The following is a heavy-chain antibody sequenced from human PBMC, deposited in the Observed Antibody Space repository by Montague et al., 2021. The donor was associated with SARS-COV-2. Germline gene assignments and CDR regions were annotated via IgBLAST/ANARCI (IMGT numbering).Heavy chain of an antibody. Sequence: SLRLSCAASGFTFSIYAMHWVRQAPGKGLEWVAVISYDGSNKYYADSVRGRFTISRDNSKNTLYLQMNSLRAEDTAVYYCARDDPYSSGWFDAFDIWGQGTMVTVSS. CDR1: GFTFSIYA. CDR3: ARDDPYSSGWFDAFDI. D-gene: IGHD6-19*01. V-gene: IGHV3-30*04. J-gene: IGHJ3*02. CDR2: ISYDGSNK.